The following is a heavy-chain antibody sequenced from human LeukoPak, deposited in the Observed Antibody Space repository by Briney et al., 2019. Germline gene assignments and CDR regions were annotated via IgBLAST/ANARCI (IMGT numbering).Heavy chain of an antibody. J-gene: IGHJ4*02. V-gene: IGHV4-59*02. CDR1: GHSVSIYY. CDR2: IYYRGNT. Sequence: KPSETLSLTCTVSGHSVSIYYWSWIRQPPGKGLEWIVYIYYRGNTNYIPSLESPATKAVDTSKNQFSLKVSSVTAADTAVYYYARAGNNWSFDYWGQGTLVTVSS. CDR3: ARAGNNWSFDY. D-gene: IGHD1-1*01.